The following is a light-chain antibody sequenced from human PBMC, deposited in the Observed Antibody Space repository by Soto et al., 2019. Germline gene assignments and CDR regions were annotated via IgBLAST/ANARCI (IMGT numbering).Light chain of an antibody. CDR1: SSDVGGYNY. J-gene: IGLJ1*01. V-gene: IGLV2-11*01. Sequence: QSALTQPRSVSGSPGQSVTISCTGTSSDVGGYNYVSWYQQHPGKPPKLMIYEVSKRPSGVPDRFSGSKSGNTASLTISGLQAEDEADYYCCSYAGSYTFYVFGTGTKLTVL. CDR2: EVS. CDR3: CSYAGSYTFYV.